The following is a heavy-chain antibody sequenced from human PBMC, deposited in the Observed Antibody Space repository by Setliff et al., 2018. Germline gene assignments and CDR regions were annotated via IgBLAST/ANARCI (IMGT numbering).Heavy chain of an antibody. V-gene: IGHV4-34*01. Sequence: PSETLSLTCAVNGGSFSGYYWSWIRQPPGKGLEWNGEINHSGSTNYNPSLKSRVTISVDTSKNQFSLKLSSVTAADTAVYYCARVDNFWGGPIDYWGQGTLVTVSS. CDR2: INHSGST. CDR3: ARVDNFWGGPIDY. J-gene: IGHJ4*02. CDR1: GGSFSGYY. D-gene: IGHD3-3*01.